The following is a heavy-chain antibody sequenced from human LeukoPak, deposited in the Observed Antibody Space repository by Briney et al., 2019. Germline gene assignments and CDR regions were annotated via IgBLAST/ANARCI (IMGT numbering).Heavy chain of an antibody. CDR3: ARDSAGNDY. Sequence: GGSLRLSCEASGFTFSTYWMSWVRQAPGKGLEWVANIKQDGSEKYYVDSVKGRFTISRDNAKNSLYLQMNSLRAEDTAMYYGARDSAGNDYWGQGTLVTVSS. D-gene: IGHD6-13*01. J-gene: IGHJ4*02. CDR1: GFTFSTYW. CDR2: IKQDGSEK. V-gene: IGHV3-7*01.